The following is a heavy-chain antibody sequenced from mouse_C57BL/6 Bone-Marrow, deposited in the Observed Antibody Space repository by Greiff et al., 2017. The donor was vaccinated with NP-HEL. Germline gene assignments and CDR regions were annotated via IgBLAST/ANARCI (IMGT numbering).Heavy chain of an antibody. CDR1: GFNIKDDY. V-gene: IGHV14-4*01. Sequence: VQLKQSGAELVRPGASVKLSCTASGFNIKDDYMHWVKQRPEQGLEWIGWIDPENGDTEYAAKVQGKATITADTSSNTTYLQLSSLTSEDTAVYYCTTEIYLDCWGQGTTLTVSS. J-gene: IGHJ2*01. CDR3: TTEIYLDC. CDR2: IDPENGDT.